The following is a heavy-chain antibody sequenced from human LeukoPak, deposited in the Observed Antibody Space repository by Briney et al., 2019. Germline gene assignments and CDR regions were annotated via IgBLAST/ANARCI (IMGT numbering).Heavy chain of an antibody. CDR2: ISASGSAM. CDR3: AREYSGLDY. V-gene: IGHV3-11*01. D-gene: IGHD5-12*01. CDR1: GFTFSDFY. Sequence: GGSLRLSCAASGFTFSDFYMTWIRRAPGKGLEWISYISASGSAMSYSDSVKGRFTISRDNAKKSVYLQMNNRRDEDTAVYYCAREYSGLDYWGPGTLVTVSS. J-gene: IGHJ4*02.